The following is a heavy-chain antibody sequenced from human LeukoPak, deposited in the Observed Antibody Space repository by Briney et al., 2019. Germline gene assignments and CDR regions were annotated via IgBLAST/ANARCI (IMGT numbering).Heavy chain of an antibody. CDR1: GFTFSNYA. J-gene: IGHJ4*02. CDR2: LTGGGDFT. Sequence: PGGSLRLSCGASGFTFSNYAMYWVRQAPGKGLEWVSGLTGGGDFTYYADSVKGRFTISRDNAKNSLYLQMNSLRAEDTAVYYCASRSYSSGWFFFDYWGQGTLVTVSS. CDR3: ASRSYSSGWFFFDY. V-gene: IGHV3-23*01. D-gene: IGHD6-19*01.